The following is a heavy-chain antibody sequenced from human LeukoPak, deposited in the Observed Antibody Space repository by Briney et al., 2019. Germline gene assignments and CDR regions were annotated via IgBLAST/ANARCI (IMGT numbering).Heavy chain of an antibody. CDR1: GGSFSGYY. CDR3: ARGQILINY. CDR2: INHSGST. Sequence: KSSETLSLTCAVYGGSFSGYYWSWIRQPPGKELGWIGEINHSGSTNYNPSLKSRVTISVDTSKNQFSLKLNSVTAADTAVYYCARGQILINYWGQGTLVTVSS. J-gene: IGHJ4*02. D-gene: IGHD2-8*01. V-gene: IGHV4-34*01.